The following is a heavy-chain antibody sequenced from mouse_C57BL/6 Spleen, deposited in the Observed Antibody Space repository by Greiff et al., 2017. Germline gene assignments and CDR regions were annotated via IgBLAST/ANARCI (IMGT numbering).Heavy chain of an antibody. CDR2: IWSGGST. D-gene: IGHD1-1*01. J-gene: IGHJ1*03. CDR3: VKNYYGSSPYWYFDV. V-gene: IGHV2-5*01. CDR1: GFSLTSYG. Sequence: QVQLQESGPGLVQPSQSLSITCTVSGFSLTSYGVHWVRQSPGQGLEWLGVIWSGGSTAYNADFMSRLGITKDNSKSQVFFKMNSLQADDTAIYYCVKNYYGSSPYWYFDVWGTGTTVTVSS.